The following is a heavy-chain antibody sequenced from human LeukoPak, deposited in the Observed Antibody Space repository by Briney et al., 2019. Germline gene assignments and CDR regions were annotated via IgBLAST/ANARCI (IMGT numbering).Heavy chain of an antibody. CDR2: IYYSGST. CDR1: GGSISSSGFH. V-gene: IGHV4-39*01. D-gene: IGHD3-22*01. CDR3: ARQWFHNYYDTRSAAFDI. Sequence: SETLSLTCSVSGGSISSSGFHWGWIRQPPGKGLEWIATIYYSGSTYHSPSLNSRVTISVDRSKYQLSLKLSSVTAADTAVYYSARQWFHNYYDTRSAAFDIWGHGTMVTVSS. J-gene: IGHJ3*02.